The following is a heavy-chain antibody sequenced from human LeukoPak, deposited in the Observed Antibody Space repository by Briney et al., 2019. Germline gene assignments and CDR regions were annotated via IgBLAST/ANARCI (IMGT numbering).Heavy chain of an antibody. D-gene: IGHD3-16*02. CDR2: MNPISGNT. CDR1: GHTCTSYD. J-gene: IGHJ4*02. Sequence: SGEASCKASGHTCTSYDINWVRQATGQGVEWMGWMNPISGNTGYVQKFQGRVTVTWNTSISTAYMELSSLRSEDTAVYYCARAPNDDYVWGSYRGREIDYWGQGTLVTVSS. V-gene: IGHV1-8*01. CDR3: ARAPNDDYVWGSYRGREIDY.